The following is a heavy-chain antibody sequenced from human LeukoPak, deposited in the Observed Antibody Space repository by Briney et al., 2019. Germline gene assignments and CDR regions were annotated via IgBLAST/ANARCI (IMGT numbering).Heavy chain of an antibody. CDR1: GGTFSSYA. CDR2: IIPILGIA. CDR3: ASDRDGYRGYYYYGMDV. D-gene: IGHD5-12*01. V-gene: IGHV1-69*04. Sequence: SVKVSCKASGGTFSSYAISWVRQAPGQGLEWMGRIIPILGIANYAQKFQGRVTITVDKSTSTAYMELSSLRSEDTAVYYCASDRDGYRGYYYYGMDVWGQGTTVTVSS. J-gene: IGHJ6*02.